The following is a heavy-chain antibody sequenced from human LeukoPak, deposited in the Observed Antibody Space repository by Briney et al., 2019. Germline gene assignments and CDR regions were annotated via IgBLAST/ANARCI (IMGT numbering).Heavy chain of an antibody. D-gene: IGHD1-26*01. CDR3: AREGGRGGLDY. CDR1: GGSISSYY. J-gene: IGHJ4*02. Sequence: PSETLSLTCTVSGGSISSYYWSWIRQPPGKGLEWIGYIYYSGSTNYNPSLKSRVTISVDTSKNQFSLKLSSVTAADTAVYYCAREGGRGGLDYWGQGTLVTVSS. V-gene: IGHV4-59*01. CDR2: IYYSGST.